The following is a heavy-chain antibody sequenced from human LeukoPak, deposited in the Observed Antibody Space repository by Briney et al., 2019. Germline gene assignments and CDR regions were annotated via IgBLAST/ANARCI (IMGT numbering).Heavy chain of an antibody. J-gene: IGHJ4*02. D-gene: IGHD6-13*01. Sequence: QTGGSLRLSCTASGFTFGDYAMSWFRQAPGKGLEWVGFIRSKAYGGTTEYAASVKGRFTISRDDSKSIAYLQMNSPKTEDTAVYYCTREGYGSSSDYDYWGQGTLVTVSS. CDR3: TREGYGSSSDYDY. V-gene: IGHV3-49*03. CDR2: IRSKAYGGTT. CDR1: GFTFGDYA.